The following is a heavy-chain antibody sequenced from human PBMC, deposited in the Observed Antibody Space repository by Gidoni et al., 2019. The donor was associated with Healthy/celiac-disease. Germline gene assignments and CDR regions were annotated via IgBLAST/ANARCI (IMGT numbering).Heavy chain of an antibody. CDR2: INWNGGST. Sequence: EVQLVESGGGVVRPGGSLRLSCAASGFTFDDYGMSWVRPAPGKGLEWVSGINWNGGSTGYADSVKGRFTISRDNAKNSLYLQMNSLRAEDTALYHCARRGDGSGSSKHWYFDLWGRGTLVTVSS. J-gene: IGHJ2*01. D-gene: IGHD3-10*01. V-gene: IGHV3-20*01. CDR1: GFTFDDYG. CDR3: ARRGDGSGSSKHWYFDL.